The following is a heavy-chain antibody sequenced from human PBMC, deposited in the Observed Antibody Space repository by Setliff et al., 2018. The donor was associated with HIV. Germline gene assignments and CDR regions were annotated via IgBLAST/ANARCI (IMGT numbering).Heavy chain of an antibody. V-gene: IGHV1-46*01. CDR3: ARGLRGVIKGRYYYMDV. Sequence: ASVKVSCKASGYTFSAYYLHWMRQAPGQGLEWLAVINPGGGNTNYAQKFQGRVTVTRDTSTSTVYMELNSLRPEDTAVYYCARGLRGVIKGRYYYMDVWGKGTTVTVFS. D-gene: IGHD3-10*01. CDR1: GYTFSAYY. J-gene: IGHJ6*03. CDR2: INPGGGNT.